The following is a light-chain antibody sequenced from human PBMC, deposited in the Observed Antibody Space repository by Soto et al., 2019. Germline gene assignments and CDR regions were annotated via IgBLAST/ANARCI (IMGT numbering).Light chain of an antibody. CDR1: QSVSSY. V-gene: IGKV3-11*01. CDR2: DAS. Sequence: EIVLTQSPATLSLSPGERATLSCRASQSVSSYLAWYQQKPGQAPRLLIYDASSRATGIPARFTGSGSGTDFNLTITSLEPEDFAVSHCQQRTTWPLTFGGGTKVEIK. J-gene: IGKJ4*01. CDR3: QQRTTWPLT.